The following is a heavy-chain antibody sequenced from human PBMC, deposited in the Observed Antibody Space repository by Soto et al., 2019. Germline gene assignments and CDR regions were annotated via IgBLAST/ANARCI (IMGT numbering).Heavy chain of an antibody. D-gene: IGHD3-22*01. J-gene: IGHJ6*02. V-gene: IGHV3-53*01. CDR3: ARDRGYDSSGYYYYYYGMYV. CDR1: GFTVSSNY. CDR2: IYSGGST. Sequence: ESGGGLIQPGGSLRLSCAASGFTVSSNYMSWVRQAPGKGLEWVSVIYSGGSTYYADSVKGRFTISRDNSKNTLYLQMNSLRAEDTAVYYCARDRGYDSSGYYYYYYGMYVWGQGTTVTVSS.